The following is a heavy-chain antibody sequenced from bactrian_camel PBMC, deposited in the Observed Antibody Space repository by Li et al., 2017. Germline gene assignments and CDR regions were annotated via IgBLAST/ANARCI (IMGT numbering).Heavy chain of an antibody. V-gene: IGHV3S53*01. CDR3: AASTSVVGWWIRGLERGEYTY. Sequence: HVQLVESGGGSVQAGGSLRLSCAASGYGSSDYYMAWFRQAPGKEREGVAAITNTGSTSYPDSVEGRFTISKDNLKNTLYLQMNSLKPEDTAMYYCAASTSVVGWWIRGLERGEYTYWGQGTQVTVS. J-gene: IGHJ4*01. CDR1: GYGSSDYY. D-gene: IGHD7*01. CDR2: ITNTGST.